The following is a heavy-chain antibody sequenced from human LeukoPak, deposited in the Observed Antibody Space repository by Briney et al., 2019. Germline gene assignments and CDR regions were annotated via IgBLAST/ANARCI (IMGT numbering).Heavy chain of an antibody. Sequence: SQTLSFTCTVSGGSISSGDYYWSWIRQPPGKGLEWIGYIYYSGSTYYNPSLKSRVTISVDTSKNQFSLKLSSVTAADTAVYYCARFPASTGYFDLWGRGTLVTVSS. CDR3: ARFPASTGYFDL. CDR2: IYYSGST. D-gene: IGHD2-15*01. J-gene: IGHJ2*01. V-gene: IGHV4-30-4*01. CDR1: GGSISSGDYY.